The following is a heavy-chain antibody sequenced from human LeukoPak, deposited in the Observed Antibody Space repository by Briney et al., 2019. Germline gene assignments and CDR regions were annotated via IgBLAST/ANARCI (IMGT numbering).Heavy chain of an antibody. J-gene: IGHJ6*02. CDR1: GGSISGFY. CDR2: IYYSGST. V-gene: IGHV4-59*01. D-gene: IGHD1-26*01. Sequence: PSETLSLTCTVSGGSISGFYWSWIRQPPGKGLEWIGYIYYSGSTNYNPSLKSRVTISVDTSMNQFSLKLSSVTAADTAVYYCAGTWKWELLDYYYGMDVWGQGTTVTDSS. CDR3: AGTWKWELLDYYYGMDV.